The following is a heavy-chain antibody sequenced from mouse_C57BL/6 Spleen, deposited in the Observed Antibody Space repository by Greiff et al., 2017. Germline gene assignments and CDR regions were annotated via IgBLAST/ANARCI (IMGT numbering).Heavy chain of an antibody. Sequence: VQLQQSGPELVKPGASVKISCKASGYSFTDYNMNWVKQSNGKSLEWLGVINPNYGTTSYNQKFKGKATLTVEKSSSTAYMQRKSLTSVDSAVYYGARGGTTVVEGHYDAMDYWGQGTSVTVSS. J-gene: IGHJ4*01. V-gene: IGHV1-39*01. D-gene: IGHD1-1*01. CDR3: ARGGTTVVEGHYDAMDY. CDR1: GYSFTDYN. CDR2: INPNYGTT.